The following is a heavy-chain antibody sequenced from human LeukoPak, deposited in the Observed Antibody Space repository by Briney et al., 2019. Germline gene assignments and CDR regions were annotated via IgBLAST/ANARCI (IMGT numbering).Heavy chain of an antibody. CDR3: ASGYYDSSGKDI. CDR2: IIPIFGTA. Sequence: SVKVSCKASGGTFSSYAISWVRQAPGQGLEWMGGIIPIFGTANYAQKFQGRVTITADESTSTAYMELSSLRSEDTAVYYCASGYYDSSGKDIWGQGTMVTVSS. D-gene: IGHD3-22*01. V-gene: IGHV1-69*13. CDR1: GGTFSSYA. J-gene: IGHJ3*02.